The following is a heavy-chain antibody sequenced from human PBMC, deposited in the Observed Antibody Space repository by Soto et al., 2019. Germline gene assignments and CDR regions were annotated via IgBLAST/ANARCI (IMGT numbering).Heavy chain of an antibody. V-gene: IGHV4-39*01. D-gene: IGHD2-15*01. J-gene: IGHJ6*02. CDR2: FYYSENT. CDR1: GGSISSKSYS. CDR3: AKLAGYCSGNSCHGDYAMDV. Sequence: QLQLQESGPGLLKPSETLSLTCSVSGGSISSKSYSWGWIRQPPGKGLEWIGTFYYSENTYYNPSLKSRVSISVDTSKHQFSLKLSSVTAADTAVYYCAKLAGYCSGNSCHGDYAMDVWGQGTTVTGSS.